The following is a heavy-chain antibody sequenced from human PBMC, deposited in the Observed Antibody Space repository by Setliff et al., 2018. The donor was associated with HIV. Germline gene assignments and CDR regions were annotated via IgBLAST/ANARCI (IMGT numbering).Heavy chain of an antibody. CDR2: IYHSGNT. CDR3: ARSVAGTLVWSL. J-gene: IGHJ4*02. V-gene: IGHV4-38-2*01. CDR1: GYSISSGYY. D-gene: IGHD6-13*01. Sequence: PSETLSLTCAVSGYSISSGYYWGWIRQPPGKGLEWIGGIYHSGNTYYNPSLKSRVTISVDTSKNQFPLKLSSVTAADTAVYYCARSVAGTLVWSLWGQGTLVTVSS.